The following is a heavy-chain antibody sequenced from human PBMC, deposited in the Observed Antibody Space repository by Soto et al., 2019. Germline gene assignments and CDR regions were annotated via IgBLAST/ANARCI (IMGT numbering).Heavy chain of an antibody. D-gene: IGHD2-15*01. CDR2: IKQDGSEK. CDR1: GFTFSRYW. J-gene: IGHJ3*02. CDR3: ARVVIAVVVAAIGAFDI. V-gene: IGHV3-7*01. Sequence: GGSLRLSCAASGFTFSRYWMSWVRQAPGKGLEWVANIKQDGSEKYYVDSVKGRFTISRDNAKNSLYLQMNSLRAEDTAVYYCARVVIAVVVAAIGAFDIWGQGTMVTVS.